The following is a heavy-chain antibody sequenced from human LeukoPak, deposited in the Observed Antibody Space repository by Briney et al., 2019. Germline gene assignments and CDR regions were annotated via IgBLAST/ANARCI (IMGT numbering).Heavy chain of an antibody. CDR3: ARGSGYNLY. Sequence: SETLSLTCTVSGGSISTSNYYWGWIRQPPGKGLEWIGYIFYSGSTTYNPSLKSRVTISIDTSMNQFSLKLSSVTAADTAVYYCARGSGYNLYWGLGTLVTVSS. CDR2: IFYSGST. V-gene: IGHV4-61*05. J-gene: IGHJ4*02. D-gene: IGHD5-12*01. CDR1: GGSISTSNYY.